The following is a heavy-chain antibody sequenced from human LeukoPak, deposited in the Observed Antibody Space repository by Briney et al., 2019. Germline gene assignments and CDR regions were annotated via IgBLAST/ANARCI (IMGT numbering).Heavy chain of an antibody. Sequence: ASVKVSCKASGYTLTGYYMHWVRQAPGQGLEWMGRINPNSGGTYYAQKFQGRVTMTRDTSISTAYMELSRLRSDDTAVYYCARVGAALDFDYWGQGTLVTVSS. J-gene: IGHJ4*02. CDR2: INPNSGGT. V-gene: IGHV1-2*06. CDR3: ARVGAALDFDY. D-gene: IGHD6-6*01. CDR1: GYTLTGYY.